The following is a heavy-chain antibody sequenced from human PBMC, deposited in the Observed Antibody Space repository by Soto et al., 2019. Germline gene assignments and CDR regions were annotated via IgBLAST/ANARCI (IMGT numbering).Heavy chain of an antibody. CDR2: IIPIFGTA. V-gene: IGHV1-69*01. CDR3: AKVRYSSPMGYYYGMDV. J-gene: IGHJ6*02. Sequence: QAQLEQSGGEVKKPGSSVKVSCKASRVAFSKFIVTWVRQAPGLGFGWVGGIIPIFGTANYAQKFQGRVTITADESTSTSYMEVNNLRSEDTAVYYCAKVRYSSPMGYYYGMDVWGQGTTVTVSS. CDR1: RVAFSKFI. D-gene: IGHD6-19*01.